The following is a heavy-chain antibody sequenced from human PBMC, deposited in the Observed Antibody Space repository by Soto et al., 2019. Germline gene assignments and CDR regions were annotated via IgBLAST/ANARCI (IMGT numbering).Heavy chain of an antibody. Sequence: QVQLQESGPGLVKPSGTLSLTCTVSGVSITCNNWWSWVRQSPGKGLEWIGEIYHTGSTSYNPSFRGRVTFSVDKSKNQFSLRLGSVTAADTAVYYCVRESGTWSRKYHDYWGQGTLVTVSS. J-gene: IGHJ4*02. CDR3: VRESGTWSRKYHDY. CDR2: IYHTGST. D-gene: IGHD2-15*01. CDR1: GVSITCNNW. V-gene: IGHV4-4*02.